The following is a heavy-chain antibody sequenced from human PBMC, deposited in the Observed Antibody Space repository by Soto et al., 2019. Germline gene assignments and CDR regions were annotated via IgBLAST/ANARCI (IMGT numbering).Heavy chain of an antibody. Sequence: SVKVSCKASGGTFSSYAISWVLQAPGQGLEWMGGIIPIFGTANYAQKFQGRVTITADKSTSTAYMELSSLRSEDTAVYYCARGSIAVAVRYWFDPWGQGTPVTVSS. CDR2: IIPIFGTA. V-gene: IGHV1-69*06. J-gene: IGHJ5*02. D-gene: IGHD6-19*01. CDR1: GGTFSSYA. CDR3: ARGSIAVAVRYWFDP.